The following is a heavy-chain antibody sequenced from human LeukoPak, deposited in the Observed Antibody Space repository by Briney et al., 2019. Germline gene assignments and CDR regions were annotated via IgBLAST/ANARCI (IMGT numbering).Heavy chain of an antibody. CDR1: GGSFNGYY. D-gene: IGHD3-3*01. CDR3: ARGHDYFGY. Sequence: SETLSLTCAVYGGSFNGYYWSWIRQPPGKGLEWIGEINHSGSTYYNPSLKSRVTISVDTSKNQFSLKLSSVTAADTAVYYCARGHDYFGYWGQGTLVTVSS. J-gene: IGHJ4*02. CDR2: INHSGST. V-gene: IGHV4-34*01.